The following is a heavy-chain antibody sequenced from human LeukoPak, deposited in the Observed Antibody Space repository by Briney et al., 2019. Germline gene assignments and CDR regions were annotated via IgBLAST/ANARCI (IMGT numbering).Heavy chain of an antibody. V-gene: IGHV1-2*02. Sequence: ASVKVSCKASGSTFTDYYMHWVRQAPGQGLEWMGWINPNSGGTNFAQKFQGRVTMTRDTSISTAYLQWSSLKASDTAMYYCARGPMGDDAFDIWGQGTMVTVSS. CDR1: GSTFTDYY. J-gene: IGHJ3*02. CDR3: ARGPMGDDAFDI. CDR2: INPNSGGT. D-gene: IGHD2-21*01.